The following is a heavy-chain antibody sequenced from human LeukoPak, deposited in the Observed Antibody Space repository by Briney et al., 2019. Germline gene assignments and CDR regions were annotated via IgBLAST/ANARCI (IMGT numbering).Heavy chain of an antibody. CDR1: GGSISSGGYY. J-gene: IGHJ4*02. CDR3: ARVYYYDDSGYPFDY. V-gene: IGHV4-31*03. D-gene: IGHD3-22*01. Sequence: SETLSLTCTVSGGSISSGGYYWSWIRQHPGKGLEWIGYIYYSGRTYYNSSLRGRVIISVDTSKHQFSLKLSSVTAADTAVYYCARVYYYDDSGYPFDYWGQGTLVTVSS. CDR2: IYYSGRT.